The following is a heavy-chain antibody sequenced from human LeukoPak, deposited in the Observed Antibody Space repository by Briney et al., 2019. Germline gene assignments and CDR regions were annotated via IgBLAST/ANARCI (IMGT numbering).Heavy chain of an antibody. CDR1: GGSISSYY. CDR2: IYYSGST. V-gene: IGHV4-59*01. Sequence: SETLSLTCTVSGGSISSYYWSWIRQPPGKGLEWIGYIYYSGSTNYNPSLKSRVTISVDTSKNQFSLKLSSVTAADTAVYYCARVHYYGSGSNNWFDPWGQGTLVTVPS. J-gene: IGHJ5*02. CDR3: ARVHYYGSGSNNWFDP. D-gene: IGHD3-10*01.